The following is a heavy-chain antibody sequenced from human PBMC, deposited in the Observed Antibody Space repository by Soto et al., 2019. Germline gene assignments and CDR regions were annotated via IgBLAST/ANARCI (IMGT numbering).Heavy chain of an antibody. Sequence: PSETLSLTCTVSGGSISSGGYYWSWIRQHPGKGLEWIGYICYSGSTYYNPSLKSRVTISVDTSKNQFSLKLSSVTAADTAVYDCARDYGDYGIDYWGQGTLVTGSS. CDR1: GGSISSGGYY. CDR3: ARDYGDYGIDY. V-gene: IGHV4-31*03. CDR2: ICYSGST. D-gene: IGHD4-17*01. J-gene: IGHJ4*02.